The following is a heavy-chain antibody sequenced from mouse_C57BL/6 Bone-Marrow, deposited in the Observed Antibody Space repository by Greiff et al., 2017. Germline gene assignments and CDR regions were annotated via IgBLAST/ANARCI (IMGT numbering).Heavy chain of an antibody. D-gene: IGHD1-1*01. CDR1: GYTFTDYE. CDR2: IDPETGGT. J-gene: IGHJ3*01. V-gene: IGHV1-15*01. CDR3: TRDTTDAY. Sequence: LVESGAELVRPGASVTLSCKASGYTFTDYEMHWVKQTPVHGLEWIGAIDPETGGTAYNQKFKGKAILTADKSSSTAYMELRSLTSEDSAVYYCTRDTTDAYWGQGTLVTVSA.